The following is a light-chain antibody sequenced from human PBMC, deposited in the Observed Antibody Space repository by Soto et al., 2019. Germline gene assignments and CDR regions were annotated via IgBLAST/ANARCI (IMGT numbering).Light chain of an antibody. CDR3: SSYTTGSTFV. Sequence: QSVLTQPASVSGSPGQSITLSCTGTSSDVGTYNSVSWYQQHPAKAPKLIIYEVINRPSGVSNRFSGSKSGNTASLTISGLQAEDEAEFYCSSYTTGSTFVFGTGTKLTVL. CDR2: EVI. J-gene: IGLJ1*01. V-gene: IGLV2-14*01. CDR1: SSDVGTYNS.